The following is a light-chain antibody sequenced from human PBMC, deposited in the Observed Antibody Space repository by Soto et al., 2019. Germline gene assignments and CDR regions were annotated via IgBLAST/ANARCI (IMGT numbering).Light chain of an antibody. V-gene: IGLV2-14*01. CDR2: EVT. CDR1: SSDIGDNNY. CDR3: SSYTSSSTWV. Sequence: QSALTQPASVSDSPGQSITISCTGASSDIGDNNYVSWYQHRPGKAPKLMIFEVTNRPPGVSNRFSGSKSGNTASLTISGLQTEDEADYYCSSYTSSSTWVFGGGTKLTVL. J-gene: IGLJ3*02.